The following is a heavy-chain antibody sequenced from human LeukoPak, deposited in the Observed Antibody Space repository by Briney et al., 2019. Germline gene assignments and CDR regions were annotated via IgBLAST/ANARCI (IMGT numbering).Heavy chain of an antibody. CDR1: GFTFSSYS. D-gene: IGHD6-6*01. J-gene: IGHJ4*02. V-gene: IGHV3-21*01. CDR2: ISSSSSYI. CDR3: ARDLVIAARVADY. Sequence: PGGSLRLSCAASGFTFSSYSMNWVRQAPGKGLEWVSSISSSSSYIYYADSVKGRFTISRDNAKNSLYLQMNSLRAEDTAVYYCARDLVIAARVADYWGQGTLVTVSS.